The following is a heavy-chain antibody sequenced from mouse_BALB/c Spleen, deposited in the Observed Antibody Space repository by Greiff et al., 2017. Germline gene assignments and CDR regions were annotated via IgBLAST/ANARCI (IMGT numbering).Heavy chain of an antibody. Sequence: QVQLQQPGAELVKPGASVKLSCMASGYTFTSYWMHWVKQRHGQGLVWIGEINPSNGRTNYNAKFKSKATLTVDKSSSTAYMQLSSLTSEDSAVYYCARRTTDYFDYRGQGTTLTVST. CDR2: INPSNGRT. CDR3: ARRTTDYFDY. V-gene: IGHV1S81*02. J-gene: IGHJ2*01. D-gene: IGHD2-13*01. CDR1: GYTFTSYW.